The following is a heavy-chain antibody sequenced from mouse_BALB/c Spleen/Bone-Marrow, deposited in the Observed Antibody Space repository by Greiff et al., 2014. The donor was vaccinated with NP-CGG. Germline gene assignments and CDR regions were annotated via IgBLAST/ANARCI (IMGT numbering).Heavy chain of an antibody. CDR1: GFTFSSYG. V-gene: IGHV5-6*03. CDR2: INNGGTYT. Sequence: EVMLVESGGGLVKPGGSLKLSCAASGFTFSSYGMSWVRQTPDKRLEWVATINNGGTYTYYPDSVKGRFTISRDNAKNTLYLQMSSLKSEDTAMYYCALNWDSAYWGQGTLVTVSA. J-gene: IGHJ3*01. D-gene: IGHD4-1*02. CDR3: ALNWDSAY.